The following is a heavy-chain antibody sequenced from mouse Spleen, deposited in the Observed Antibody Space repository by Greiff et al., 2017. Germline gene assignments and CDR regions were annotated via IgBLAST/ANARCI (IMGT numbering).Heavy chain of an antibody. V-gene: IGHV1-4*01. CDR3: ARDYGSSYPLYWYFDV. Sequence: QVQLQQSGAELARPGASVKMSCKASGYTFTSYTMHWVKQRPGQGLEWIGYINPSSGYTKYNQKFKDKATLTADKSSSTAYMQLSSLTSEDSAVYYCARDYGSSYPLYWYFDVWGAGTTVTVSS. CDR1: GYTFTSYT. CDR2: INPSSGYT. D-gene: IGHD1-1*01. J-gene: IGHJ1*01.